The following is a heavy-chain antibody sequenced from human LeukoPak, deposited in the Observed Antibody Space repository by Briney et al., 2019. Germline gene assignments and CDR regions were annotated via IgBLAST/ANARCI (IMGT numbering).Heavy chain of an antibody. CDR3: ARVLKVGYCSSTSCYGPYNWFDP. CDR1: GGSISSGGYS. D-gene: IGHD2-2*01. J-gene: IGHJ5*02. Sequence: SETLSLTCAVSGGSISSGGYSWSWIRQPPGKGLEWIGYIYYSGSTYYNPSLKSRVTISVDTSKNQFSLKLSSVTAADTAVYYCARVLKVGYCSSTSCYGPYNWFDPWGQGTLVTVSS. CDR2: IYYSGST. V-gene: IGHV4-30-4*07.